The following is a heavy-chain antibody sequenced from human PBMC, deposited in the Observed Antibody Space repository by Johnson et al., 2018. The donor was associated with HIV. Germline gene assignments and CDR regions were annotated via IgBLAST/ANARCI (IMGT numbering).Heavy chain of an antibody. V-gene: IGHV3-30*18. CDR3: AKDGGKWGLPNAFDI. D-gene: IGHD1-26*01. CDR2: ISYDGSNK. CDR1: GFTVSSNY. J-gene: IGHJ3*02. Sequence: QEQLVESGGGLIHPGGSLRLSCAASGFTVSSNYMSWVRQAPGKGLEWVAVISYDGSNKYYADSVKGRFTISRDNSKNTLYLQMNSLRAEDTAVYYCAKDGGKWGLPNAFDIWGQGTMVTVSS.